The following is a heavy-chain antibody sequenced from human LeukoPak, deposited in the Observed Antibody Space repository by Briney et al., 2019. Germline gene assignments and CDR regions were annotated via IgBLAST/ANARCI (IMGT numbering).Heavy chain of an antibody. V-gene: IGHV4-38-2*02. CDR2: FFLKGST. J-gene: IGHJ6*03. D-gene: IGHD3-10*01. CDR3: ARVRRGITMVRGVIQRYHYYMDV. Sequence: SETLSLTCTVSGYSITSAYYWGWIRQPPGKGLEWIGSFFLKGSTYYNPSLKSRVTISVDTSKNQFSLKLSSVTAADTAVYYCARVRRGITMVRGVIQRYHYYMDVWGKGTTVTISS. CDR1: GYSITSAYY.